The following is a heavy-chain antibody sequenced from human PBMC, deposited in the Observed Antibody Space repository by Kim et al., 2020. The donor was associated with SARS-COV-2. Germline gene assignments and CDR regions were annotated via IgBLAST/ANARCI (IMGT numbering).Heavy chain of an antibody. D-gene: IGHD3-22*01. J-gene: IGHJ6*02. Sequence: ASVKVSCKASGYTFTSYGISWVRQAPGQGLEWMGWISAYNGNTNYAQKLQGRVTMTTDTSTSTAYMELRSLRSDDTAVYYCARGSLITMIARDEDYYYGMDVWGQGTTVTVSS. CDR3: ARGSLITMIARDEDYYYGMDV. CDR1: GYTFTSYG. CDR2: ISAYNGNT. V-gene: IGHV1-18*04.